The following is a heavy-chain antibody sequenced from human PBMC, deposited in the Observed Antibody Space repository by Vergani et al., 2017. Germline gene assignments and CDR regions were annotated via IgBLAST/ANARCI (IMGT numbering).Heavy chain of an antibody. J-gene: IGHJ5*02. D-gene: IGHD1-7*01. CDR1: GGSISSSSYY. CDR3: ARGKGITGTTGWFDP. V-gene: IGHV4-39*01. Sequence: QLQLQESGPGLVKPSETLSLTCTVSGGSISSSSYYWGWIRQPPGKGLEWIGSIYYSGSTYYNPSLKSRVTISVDTSKNQFSLKLSSVTAADTAAYYCARGKGITGTTGWFDPWGQGTLVTVSS. CDR2: IYYSGST.